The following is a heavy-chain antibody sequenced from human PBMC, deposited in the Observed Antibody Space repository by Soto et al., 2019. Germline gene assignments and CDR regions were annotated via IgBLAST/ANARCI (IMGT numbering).Heavy chain of an antibody. J-gene: IGHJ3*02. V-gene: IGHV5-51*01. Sequence: GESLKISCKGSGYSFTSYWIGWVRQMPGKGLEWMGIIYPGDSDTRYSPSFQGQVTISADKSISTAYLQWSSLKASDTAMYYCTNQYCSGGSCYSFGIDAFDIWGQGTMVTVSS. CDR3: TNQYCSGGSCYSFGIDAFDI. D-gene: IGHD2-15*01. CDR1: GYSFTSYW. CDR2: IYPGDSDT.